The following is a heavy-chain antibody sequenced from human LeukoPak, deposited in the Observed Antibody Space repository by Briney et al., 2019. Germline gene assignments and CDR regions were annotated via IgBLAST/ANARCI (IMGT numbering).Heavy chain of an antibody. J-gene: IGHJ6*01. D-gene: IGHD6-13*01. CDR2: LYYSGST. CDR1: GGSISSYY. CDR3: RRDAIGRAAACGGSKCYYYGMDG. V-gene: IGHV4-59*01. Sequence: SETLSLTCTDPGGSISSYYWIWIRPPPGKGLEWSGHLYYSGSTNYNTSLKSRATISVDTSKNQFSLKRSCVTGAVTAVLYCRRDAIGRAAACGGSKCYYYGMDGWLRARKVSDCS.